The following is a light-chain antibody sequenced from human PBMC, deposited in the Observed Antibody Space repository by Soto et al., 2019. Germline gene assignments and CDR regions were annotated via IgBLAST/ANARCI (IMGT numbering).Light chain of an antibody. J-gene: IGKJ1*01. CDR1: QGISNY. Sequence: DIQMTQSPSSLSASVGDRVTITCRASQGISNYLAWYQQKPGKVPKLLIYAASTRATGVPARFSGSGSGTDFTLTISSLQSEDFTVYSCLQYHNLWAFGQGTKV. CDR3: LQYHNLWA. V-gene: IGKV1-27*01. CDR2: AAS.